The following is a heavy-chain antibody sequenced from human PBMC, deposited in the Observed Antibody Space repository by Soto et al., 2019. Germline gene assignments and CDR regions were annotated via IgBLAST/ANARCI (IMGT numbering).Heavy chain of an antibody. D-gene: IGHD3-22*01. V-gene: IGHV3-53*01. CDR2: IYSGGST. J-gene: IGHJ1*01. CDR3: ARDRVESGYPEYFQH. Sequence: EVQLVESGGGLIQPGGSLRLSCAASGFTVSSNYMSWVRQAPGKGLEWVSVIYSGGSTYYADSVKGRFTISRDNSKHTLYLQMNSLRAEDPAVYYCARDRVESGYPEYFQHWGQGTLVTVSS. CDR1: GFTVSSNY.